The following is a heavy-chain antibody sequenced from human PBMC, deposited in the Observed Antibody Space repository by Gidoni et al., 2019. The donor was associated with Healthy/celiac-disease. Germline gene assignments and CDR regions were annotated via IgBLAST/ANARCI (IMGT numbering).Heavy chain of an antibody. CDR2: ISWNSGSI. D-gene: IGHD6-19*01. J-gene: IGHJ5*02. CDR3: AKDPNIAVAGMWTGNWFDP. V-gene: IGHV3-9*01. Sequence: EVQLVESGGGLVQPGRSLRLSCAASGFTFDDYAMHWVRQAPGKGLEWVSGISWNSGSIGYADSVKGRFTISRDNAKNSLYLQMNSLRAEDTALYYCAKDPNIAVAGMWTGNWFDPWGQGTLVTVSS. CDR1: GFTFDDYA.